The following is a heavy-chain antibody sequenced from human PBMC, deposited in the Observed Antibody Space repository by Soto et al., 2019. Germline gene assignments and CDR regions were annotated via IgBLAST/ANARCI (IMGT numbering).Heavy chain of an antibody. V-gene: IGHV3-23*01. CDR1: KFTFSRYA. CDR3: VKDWSGNSCPCLDV. D-gene: IGHD3-3*01. CDR2: ITESGGST. J-gene: IGHJ6*02. Sequence: EEQLLESGGVLVQPGGSLRLSCATSKFTFSRYAMTWVRHAPGKGLEWVSSITESGGSTYYADSVKGRVTISRDNSENTVHLQMNALRAEDTARYYCVKDWSGNSCPCLDVWGQGTTVTVSS.